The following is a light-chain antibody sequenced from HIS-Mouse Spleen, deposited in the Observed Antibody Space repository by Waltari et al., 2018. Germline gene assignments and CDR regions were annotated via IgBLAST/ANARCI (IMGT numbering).Light chain of an antibody. CDR1: QSLLHSNGYNY. J-gene: IGKJ5*01. CDR2: LGS. CDR3: MQALQTPIT. V-gene: IGKV2-28*01. Sequence: DIVMTQSPLSLPVTPGEPASISCRSSQSLLHSNGYNYLDWYLQTPGQSPQLLVYLGSNRASGVPDRFSCSGSGTDFTLKFSRVEAEDVGVYYCMQALQTPITFGQGTRLEIK.